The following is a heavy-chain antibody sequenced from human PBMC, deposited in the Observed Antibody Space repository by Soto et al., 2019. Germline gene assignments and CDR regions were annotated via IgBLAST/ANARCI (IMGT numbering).Heavy chain of an antibody. V-gene: IGHV3-33*01. CDR3: ARDPGGRDSDRGVFYFDY. CDR1: GFNFSRHG. Sequence: GGSLRLSCAASGFNFSRHGMHWVRQAPGKGLEWVAIIWYDGTNKYYADSVKGRFTISSDDSKNTLYLQMDSLRVEDTAMYYCARDPGGRDSDRGVFYFDYWGQGTVVTVSS. J-gene: IGHJ4*02. D-gene: IGHD1-26*01. CDR2: IWYDGTNK.